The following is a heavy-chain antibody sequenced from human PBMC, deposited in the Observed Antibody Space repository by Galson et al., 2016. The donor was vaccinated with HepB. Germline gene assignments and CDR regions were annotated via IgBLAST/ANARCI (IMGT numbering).Heavy chain of an antibody. V-gene: IGHV3-53*01. CDR1: GFTVSSNY. D-gene: IGHD6-19*01. J-gene: IGHJ4*02. CDR2: IYSGGST. Sequence: SLRLSCAASGFTVSSNYMSWVRQALGKGLEWVSVIYSGGSTYYADSVKGRFTISRDNSKSTLYLQMNSLRAEDTAVYYCARLSWQWLVPIFDYWGQGTLVTVSS. CDR3: ARLSWQWLVPIFDY.